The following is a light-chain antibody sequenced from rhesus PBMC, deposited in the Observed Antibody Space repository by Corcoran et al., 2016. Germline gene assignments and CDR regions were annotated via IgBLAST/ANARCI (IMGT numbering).Light chain of an antibody. CDR2: KAS. Sequence: DIQMTQSPSSLSASVGDRVTITCRASENVNNYLNWYQQKPGKAPKLRIYKASTLQSGVPSRFSGSGSGTDYTFTISSLQPEDVATYYCQHGYGTPHSFGQGTKVEIK. CDR1: ENVNNY. CDR3: QHGYGTPHS. J-gene: IGKJ2*01. V-gene: IGKV1-74*01.